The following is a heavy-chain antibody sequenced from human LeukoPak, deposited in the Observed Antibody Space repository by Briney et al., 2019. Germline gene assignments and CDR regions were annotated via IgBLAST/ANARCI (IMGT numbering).Heavy chain of an antibody. CDR1: GDSVSSKSAV. D-gene: IGHD5-24*01. J-gene: IGHJ5*02. CDR3: ARGGDGYNFYNWFDP. V-gene: IGHV6-1*01. Sequence: SPTLSLTFAISGDSVSSKSAVWNWIRQSPSRGLEWLGRTYHRSKWYNEYAVSVKSRITINPDTSKNQFSLQLSSVTPEDTAVYYCARGGDGYNFYNWFDPWGQGTLVTVSS. CDR2: TYHRSKWYN.